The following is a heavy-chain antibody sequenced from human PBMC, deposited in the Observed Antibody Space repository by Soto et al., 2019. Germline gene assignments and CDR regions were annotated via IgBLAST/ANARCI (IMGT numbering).Heavy chain of an antibody. D-gene: IGHD3-22*01. V-gene: IGHV1-2*04. CDR3: ARDGRNYYDSSPLGYFDY. CDR2: INPNSGGT. CDR1: GYTFTGYY. J-gene: IGHJ4*02. Sequence: GASVKVSCKASGYTFTGYYMHWVRQAPGQGLEWMGWINPNSGGTNYAQKFQGWVTMTRDTSISTAYMELSRLRSDDTAVYYCARDGRNYYDSSPLGYFDYWGQGTLVTVSS.